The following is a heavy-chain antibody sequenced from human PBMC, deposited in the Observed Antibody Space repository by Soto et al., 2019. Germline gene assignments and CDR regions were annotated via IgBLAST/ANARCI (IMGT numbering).Heavy chain of an antibody. V-gene: IGHV1-18*04. CDR1: GYTFTIYA. Sequence: ASVNVSCKASGYTFTIYAISWVRQAPGQGLEWMGWISTYNGNTNYAQKLQGRVTMTTDTSTSTAYMELRSLRSDDTAVYYCARDLSPSRGSWFDPWGQGTLVTVSS. CDR3: ARDLSPSRGSWFDP. CDR2: ISTYNGNT. J-gene: IGHJ5*02.